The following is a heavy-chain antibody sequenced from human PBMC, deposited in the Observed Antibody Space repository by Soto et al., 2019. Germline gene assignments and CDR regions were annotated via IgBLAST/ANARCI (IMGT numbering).Heavy chain of an antibody. CDR1: EFTFGGHW. CDR3: VRGRNGYYGYFDY. CDR2: INHDGGTT. J-gene: IGHJ4*02. Sequence: PGGSLRLSFPFSEFTFGGHWRPWFGQAPGKGLVWVSRINHDGGTTNYADSVKGRFTISRDNSKNTVYLQMNSLSAEDTAVYYCVRGRNGYYGYFDYWGQGTPVTVSS. D-gene: IGHD1-26*01. V-gene: IGHV3-74*01.